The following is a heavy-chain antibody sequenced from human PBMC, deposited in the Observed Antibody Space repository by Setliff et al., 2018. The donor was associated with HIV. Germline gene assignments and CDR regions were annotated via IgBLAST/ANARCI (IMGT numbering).Heavy chain of an antibody. CDR2: ISSSGTTI. J-gene: IGHJ5*02. CDR1: GFIFSSYE. CDR3: ARDFGGYCSSMSCPGLFDP. D-gene: IGHD2-2*01. V-gene: IGHV3-48*03. Sequence: GGSLRLSCAASGFIFSSYEMNWVRQAPGKGLEWVSYISSSGTTIYYADSVKGRFTISRDNAKNSLYLQMNSLRAEDTAVYYCARDFGGYCSSMSCPGLFDPWGQGTLVTVSS.